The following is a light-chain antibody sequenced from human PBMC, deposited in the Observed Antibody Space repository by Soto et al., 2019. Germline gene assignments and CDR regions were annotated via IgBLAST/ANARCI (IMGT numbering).Light chain of an antibody. V-gene: IGKV3-15*01. Sequence: VVKQSPATLSVSPGARATLSCRASQSVSILLTWYQQKPGQAPRLLIHGATTRATGTPARISGSGSGTEFTLTFICLQPEEFVRSSGQHSKNRTQAFCEQTKAGIK. CDR3: QHSKNRTQA. J-gene: IGKJ1*01. CDR2: GAT. CDR1: QSVSIL.